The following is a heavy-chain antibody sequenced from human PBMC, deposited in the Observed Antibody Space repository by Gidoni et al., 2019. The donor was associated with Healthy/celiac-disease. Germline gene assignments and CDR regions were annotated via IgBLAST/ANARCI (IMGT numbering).Heavy chain of an antibody. V-gene: IGHV3-23*04. Sequence: EVQLVESGGGLVQPGGSLRLSCAASGFTFSSYAMGWVRQAPGKGLEWVSAISGSGGSTYYADSVKGRFTISRDNSKNTLYLQMNSLRAEDTAVYYCAKTRYFDWLSEYYFDYWGQGTLVTVSS. D-gene: IGHD3-9*01. CDR2: ISGSGGST. J-gene: IGHJ4*02. CDR3: AKTRYFDWLSEYYFDY. CDR1: GFTFSSYA.